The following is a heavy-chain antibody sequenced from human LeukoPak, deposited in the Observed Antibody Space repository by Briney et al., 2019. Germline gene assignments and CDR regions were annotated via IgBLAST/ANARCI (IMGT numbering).Heavy chain of an antibody. CDR1: GGTFISYA. D-gene: IGHD6-19*01. V-gene: IGHV1-69*05. CDR2: IIPIFGTA. CDR3: ARAPYSSGPPLFDY. Sequence: SVKVSCKASGGTFISYAISWVRQAPGQGLEWMGGIIPIFGTANYAQKFQGRVTITTDESTTTAYMELSSLRSEDTAVYYCARAPYSSGPPLFDYWGQGTLVTVSS. J-gene: IGHJ4*02.